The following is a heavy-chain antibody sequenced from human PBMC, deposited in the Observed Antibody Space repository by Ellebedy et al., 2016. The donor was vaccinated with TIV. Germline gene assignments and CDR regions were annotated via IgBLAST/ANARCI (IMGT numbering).Heavy chain of an antibody. J-gene: IGHJ4*02. CDR1: GGTFSSYA. D-gene: IGHD2-15*01. Sequence: SVKVSCXASGGTFSSYAISWVRQAPGQGLEWMGGIIPIFGTANYAQKFQGRVTITADESTSTVYMELSSLRSEDTAVYYCLCSGGSCYSYYFDYWGQGTLVTVSS. CDR2: IIPIFGTA. V-gene: IGHV1-69*13. CDR3: LCSGGSCYSYYFDY.